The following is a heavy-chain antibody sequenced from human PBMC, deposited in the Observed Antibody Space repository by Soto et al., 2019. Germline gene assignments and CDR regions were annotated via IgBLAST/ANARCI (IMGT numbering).Heavy chain of an antibody. CDR2: ISSSSGTI. D-gene: IGHD6-13*01. V-gene: IGHV3-48*02. CDR3: ARDGVNRWYLYYFDY. J-gene: IGHJ4*02. CDR1: GFTFSSYS. Sequence: EVQLVESGGGLIQPGGSLRLSCAASGFTFSSYSMNWVRQAPGKGLEWVSYISSSSGTIYYAESVKGRFTISRDNAKNSLYLQMNSLRDEDTAVYYCARDGVNRWYLYYFDYWGQGTLVTVSS.